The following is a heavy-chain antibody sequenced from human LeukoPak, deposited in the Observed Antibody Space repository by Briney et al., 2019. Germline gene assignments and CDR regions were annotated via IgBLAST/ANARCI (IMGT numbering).Heavy chain of an antibody. CDR3: ASGKYGVLDAFDI. J-gene: IGHJ3*02. Sequence: SETLSLTCTVSGGSISSGSYYWSWIRQPAGKGLEWIGRIYTSGSTNYNPSLKSRVTISVDTSKNQFSLKLSSVTAADTAVYYCASGKYGVLDAFDIWGQGTMVTVSS. CDR1: GGSISSGSYY. D-gene: IGHD4-17*01. CDR2: IYTSGST. V-gene: IGHV4-61*02.